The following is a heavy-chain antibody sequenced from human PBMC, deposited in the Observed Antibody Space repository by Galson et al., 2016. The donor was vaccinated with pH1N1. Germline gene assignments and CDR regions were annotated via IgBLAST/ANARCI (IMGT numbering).Heavy chain of an antibody. J-gene: IGHJ6*02. CDR1: GGSISSGSYY. V-gene: IGHV4-61*09. CDR3: ARGRIDSAGSGSYYSNYYYGMDV. D-gene: IGHD3-10*01. CDR2: IYTSGST. Sequence: TCTVSGGSISSGSYYWSWIRQPAGKGLEWIGYIYTSGSTNYNPSLKSRVIISVDTSKNQFSLKLTSVTAADTAVYYCARGRIDSAGSGSYYSNYYYGMDVWGQGTTVTVSS.